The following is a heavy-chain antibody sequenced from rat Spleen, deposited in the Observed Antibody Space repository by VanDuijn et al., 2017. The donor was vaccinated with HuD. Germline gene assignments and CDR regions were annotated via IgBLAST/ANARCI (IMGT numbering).Heavy chain of an antibody. CDR3: IREASYPGITFDY. V-gene: IGHV2-6*01. CDR1: GFSLTSYT. Sequence: QVQLKESGPGLVQPSQTLSLTCTVSGFSLTSYTVSWVRQPPGKGLEWIAAISSGGSTYYNSALKSRLSISRDTSKSQVFLNVNSLQTEDTATYFCIREASYPGITFDYWGQGVMVTVSS. CDR2: ISSGGST. J-gene: IGHJ2*01. D-gene: IGHD1-4*01.